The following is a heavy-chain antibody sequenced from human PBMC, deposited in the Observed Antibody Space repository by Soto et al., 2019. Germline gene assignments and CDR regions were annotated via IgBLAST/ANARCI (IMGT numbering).Heavy chain of an antibody. CDR2: IKRDGSEK. D-gene: IGHD1-26*01. V-gene: IGHV3-7*04. Sequence: EVQLVESGGGLGQPGGSLRLSCAASGFTFSSYWMSWVRQAPGKGLEWVANIKRDGSEKYYVDSVKGRFTISRDSAEKSLYLQMNSLRAEDTDVYYCARVVGAPNWFDPWGQGTLVTVS. CDR1: GFTFSSYW. J-gene: IGHJ5*02. CDR3: ARVVGAPNWFDP.